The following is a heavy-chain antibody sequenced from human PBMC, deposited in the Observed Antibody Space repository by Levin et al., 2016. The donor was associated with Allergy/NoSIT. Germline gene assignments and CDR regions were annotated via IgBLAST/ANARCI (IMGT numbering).Heavy chain of an antibody. V-gene: IGHV4-30-4*01. CDR3: ARETKYGTSGYYYFDF. CDR1: GGSISSGDYY. Sequence: SETLSLTCTVSGGSISSGDYYWSWIRQPPGEGLEWIGNIYYSGSTDYNPSLKSRLTISVDTSKSQFSLRLSSVTAADTAVYYCARETKYGTSGYYYFDFWGQGTLVTVSS. J-gene: IGHJ4*02. D-gene: IGHD3-22*01. CDR2: IYYSGST.